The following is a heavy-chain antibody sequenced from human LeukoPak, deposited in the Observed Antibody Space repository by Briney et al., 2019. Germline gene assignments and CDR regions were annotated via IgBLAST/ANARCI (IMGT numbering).Heavy chain of an antibody. V-gene: IGHV1-2*02. CDR3: ARILSRGSTSCFDY. CDR1: GYTFTGYY. CDR2: INPNSGGT. J-gene: IGHJ4*02. Sequence: ASVKASCKASGYTFTGYYMHWVRQAPGQGLEWMGWINPNSGGTNYAQKFQGRVTMTRDTSISTAYMELSRLRSDDTAVYYCARILSRGSTSCFDYWGQGTLVTVSS. D-gene: IGHD2-2*01.